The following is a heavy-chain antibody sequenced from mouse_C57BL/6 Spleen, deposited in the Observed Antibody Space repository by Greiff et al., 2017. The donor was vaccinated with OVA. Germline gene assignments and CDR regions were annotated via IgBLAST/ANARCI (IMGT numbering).Heavy chain of an antibody. CDR1: GFTFSSYA. J-gene: IGHJ1*03. D-gene: IGHD2-5*01. V-gene: IGHV5-4*03. CDR3: ARGGDYSNYNWYFDV. Sequence: DVKLVESGGGLVKPGGSLKLSCAASGFTFSSYAMSWVRQTPEKRLEWVATISDGGSYTYYPDNVKGRFTISRDNAKNNLYLQMSHLKSEDTAMYYCARGGDYSNYNWYFDVWGTGTTVTVSS. CDR2: ISDGGSYT.